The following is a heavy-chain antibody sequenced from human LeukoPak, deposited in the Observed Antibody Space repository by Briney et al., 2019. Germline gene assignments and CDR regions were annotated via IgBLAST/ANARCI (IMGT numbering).Heavy chain of an antibody. V-gene: IGHV3-30*02. CDR3: ARTSYGSIDY. CDR1: EFIFSNHG. Sequence: GGSLRLSCATSEFIFSNHGIHWARQAPGKGLEWVAFEQKDGSYKKYADSVKGRFTISRDNSKNTLYLQMNSLRAEDTAVYYCARTSYGSIDYWGQGTLVTVSS. CDR2: EQKDGSYK. D-gene: IGHD5-18*01. J-gene: IGHJ4*02.